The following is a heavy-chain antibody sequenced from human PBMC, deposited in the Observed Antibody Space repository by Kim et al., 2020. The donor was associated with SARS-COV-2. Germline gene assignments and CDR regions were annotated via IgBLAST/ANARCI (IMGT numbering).Heavy chain of an antibody. Sequence: GGSLRLSCAASGFTFSDYYMSWIRQAPGKGLEWVSYISSSSSYTNYADSVKGRFTISRDNAENSLYLQMNSLRAEDTAVYYCARDSGLPGIAAAGWKFDPWGKGHRVTVSS. CDR2: ISSSSSYT. D-gene: IGHD6-13*01. J-gene: IGHJ5*02. CDR3: ARDSGLPGIAAAGWKFDP. V-gene: IGHV3-11*05. CDR1: GFTFSDYY.